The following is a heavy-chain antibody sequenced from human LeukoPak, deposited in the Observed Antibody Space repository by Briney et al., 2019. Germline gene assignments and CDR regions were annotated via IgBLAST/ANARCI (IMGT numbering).Heavy chain of an antibody. V-gene: IGHV4-30-4*08. CDR1: GGSISSGDYY. J-gene: IGHJ4*02. Sequence: SETLPLTCTVSGGSISSGDYYWSWIRQPPGKGLEWIGYIYYSGSTYYNPSLKSRVTISVDTSKNQFSLKLSSVTAADTAVYNCARVHDFWSGYYTNFDYWGQGTLVTVSS. CDR3: ARVHDFWSGYYTNFDY. D-gene: IGHD3-3*01. CDR2: IYYSGST.